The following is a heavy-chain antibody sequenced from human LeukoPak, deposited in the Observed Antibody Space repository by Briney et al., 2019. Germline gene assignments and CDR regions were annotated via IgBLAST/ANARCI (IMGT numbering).Heavy chain of an antibody. V-gene: IGHV1-69*04. CDR2: IIPILGIA. Sequence: SVKVSCKASGGTFSSYAISWVRQAPGQGLEWMGRIIPILGIANYAQKFQGRVTITADKSTSTAYMELSSLRSEDTAVYYCARGPLGIAAAGTEHWGQGTLVTVSS. CDR1: GGTFSSYA. CDR3: ARGPLGIAAAGTEH. D-gene: IGHD6-13*01. J-gene: IGHJ1*01.